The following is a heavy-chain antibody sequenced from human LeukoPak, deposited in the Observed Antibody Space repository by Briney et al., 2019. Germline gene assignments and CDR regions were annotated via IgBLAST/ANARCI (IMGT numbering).Heavy chain of an antibody. D-gene: IGHD3-10*01. V-gene: IGHV3-15*01. Sequence: GGSLRLSCAASGFTFRNASMSWVRQAPGKGLEWVGRIKSKTDGGTTDYTAPVKGRFTISRDDSKNTLYLQMNSLESEDTAVYNCTTGGELAGYWGQGTLVIVSS. CDR3: TTGGELAGY. CDR1: GFTFRNAS. J-gene: IGHJ4*02. CDR2: IKSKTDGGTT.